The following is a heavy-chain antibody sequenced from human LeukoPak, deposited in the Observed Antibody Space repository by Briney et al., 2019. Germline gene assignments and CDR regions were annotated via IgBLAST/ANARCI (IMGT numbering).Heavy chain of an antibody. CDR1: GYTLTELS. CDR3: ATFEVDHNWFDP. J-gene: IGHJ5*02. D-gene: IGHD2-21*01. Sequence: ASVKVSCKVSGYTLTELSMHWVRQAPGKGLEWMGGFDPEDGETIYAQKFQGRVTMTEDTSTDTAYMELSSLRSEDTAVYYCATFEVDHNWFDPWGQGTLVTVSS. CDR2: FDPEDGET. V-gene: IGHV1-24*01.